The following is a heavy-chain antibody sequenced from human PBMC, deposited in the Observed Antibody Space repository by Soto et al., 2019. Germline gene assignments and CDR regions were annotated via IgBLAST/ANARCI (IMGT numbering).Heavy chain of an antibody. Sequence: ASVKVSCKASGYTFTGYYMHWVRQAPGQGLEWMGWINPNSGGTNYAQKFQSWVTMTRDTSISTAYMELSRLRSDDTAVYYCARGVEIGYCSGGSCLYAFDIWGQGTMVTVSS. CDR1: GYTFTGYY. CDR3: ARGVEIGYCSGGSCLYAFDI. CDR2: INPNSGGT. V-gene: IGHV1-2*04. D-gene: IGHD2-15*01. J-gene: IGHJ3*02.